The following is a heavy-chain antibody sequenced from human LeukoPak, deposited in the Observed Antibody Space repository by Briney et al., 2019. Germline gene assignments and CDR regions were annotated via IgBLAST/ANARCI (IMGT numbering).Heavy chain of an antibody. CDR1: GFTFSNYA. V-gene: IGHV3-23*01. J-gene: IGHJ4*02. CDR2: ISGSGGST. Sequence: GGSLRLSCAASGFTFSNYAMSWVRQAPGKGLEWVSVISGSGGSTHYAESVQGRFSISTDNSENVLYLQMNSLRAEDTAVYYCAKCDGYSSTWYFLDYWGQGTLVTVSS. D-gene: IGHD6-13*01. CDR3: AKCDGYSSTWYFLDY.